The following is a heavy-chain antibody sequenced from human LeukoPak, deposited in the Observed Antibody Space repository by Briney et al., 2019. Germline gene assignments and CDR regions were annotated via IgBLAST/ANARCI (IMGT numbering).Heavy chain of an antibody. CDR1: GFTFSSYS. V-gene: IGHV3-48*02. J-gene: IGHJ4*02. D-gene: IGHD2-15*01. CDR3: ARDLLRVSDY. Sequence: GGSLRLSCAASGFTFSSYSMNWVRQAPGKGLEWVSYISSSSTIYYADSVKGRFTISRDNAKNSLYLQMNGLRDEDTAVYYCARDLLRVSDYWGQGTLVTVSS. CDR2: ISSSSTI.